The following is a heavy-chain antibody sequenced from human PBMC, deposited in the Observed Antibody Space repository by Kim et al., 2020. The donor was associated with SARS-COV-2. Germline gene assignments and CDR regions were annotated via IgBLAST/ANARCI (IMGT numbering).Heavy chain of an antibody. CDR3: AKAEDSSSWNRYYYYYYGMDV. Sequence: GGSLRLSCAASGFTFSSYAMHWVRQAPGKGLEWVAVIWYDGSNKYYADSVKGRFTISRDNSKNTLYLQMNSLRAEDTAVYYCAKAEDSSSWNRYYYYYYGMDVWGQGTTVTVSS. CDR2: IWYDGSNK. V-gene: IGHV3-33*06. J-gene: IGHJ6*02. D-gene: IGHD6-13*01. CDR1: GFTFSSYA.